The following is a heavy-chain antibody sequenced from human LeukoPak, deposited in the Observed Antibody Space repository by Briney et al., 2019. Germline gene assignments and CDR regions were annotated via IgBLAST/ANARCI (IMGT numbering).Heavy chain of an antibody. CDR3: ARDNFGEAFDY. Sequence: PGGSLRLSCAASGLTFSSYGMHWVRQAPGKGLEWMAVISYDGSNKYYADSVKGRFTMSRDNSKNAVYLQLNSLRAEDTAVYYCARDNFGEAFDYWGQGTLVSVSS. CDR1: GLTFSSYG. D-gene: IGHD3-10*01. CDR2: ISYDGSNK. J-gene: IGHJ4*02. V-gene: IGHV3-30*03.